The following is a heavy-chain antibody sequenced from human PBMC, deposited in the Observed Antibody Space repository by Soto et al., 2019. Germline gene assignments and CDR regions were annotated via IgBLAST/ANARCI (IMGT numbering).Heavy chain of an antibody. Sequence: ASVKVSCKASGYTFTSYAMHWARQAPGQRLEWMGWINAGNGNTKYSQKFQGRVTITGDTSASTAYMELSSLRSEDTAVYYCARDTVDGDYYYYYYMDVWGKGTTVTVSS. CDR1: GYTFTSYA. D-gene: IGHD4-17*01. J-gene: IGHJ6*03. V-gene: IGHV1-3*01. CDR2: INAGNGNT. CDR3: ARDTVDGDYYYYYYMDV.